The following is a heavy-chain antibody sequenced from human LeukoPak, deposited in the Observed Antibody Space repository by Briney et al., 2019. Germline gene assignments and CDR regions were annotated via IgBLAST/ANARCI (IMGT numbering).Heavy chain of an antibody. CDR2: ISSSSSYI. CDR1: GFTFSSYS. J-gene: IGHJ6*03. CDR3: ARVGSSWYGYYYYMDA. D-gene: IGHD6-13*01. V-gene: IGHV3-21*01. Sequence: PGGSLRLSCAASGFTFSSYSMNWVRQAPGKGLEWVSSISSSSSYIYYADSVKGRFTISRDNAKNSLYLQMNSLRAEDTAVYYCARVGSSWYGYYYYMDAWGKGTTVTVSS.